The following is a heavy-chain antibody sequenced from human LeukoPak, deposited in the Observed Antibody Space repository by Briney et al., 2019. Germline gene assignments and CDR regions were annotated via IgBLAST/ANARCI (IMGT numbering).Heavy chain of an antibody. V-gene: IGHV3-9*01. D-gene: IGHD6-19*01. CDR3: AKDKEQWYSSGWPDY. Sequence: RSGGSLRLSCAASGFTFDDYAMHWVRQAPGKGLEWVSGISWNSGSIGYADSVKGRFTISRDNAKNSLYLQMNSLRAEDTALYYCAKDKEQWYSSGWPDYWGQGTLVTVSS. CDR1: GFTFDDYA. CDR2: ISWNSGSI. J-gene: IGHJ4*02.